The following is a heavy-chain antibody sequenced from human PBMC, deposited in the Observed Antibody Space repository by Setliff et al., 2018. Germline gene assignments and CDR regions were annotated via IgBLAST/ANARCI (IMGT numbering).Heavy chain of an antibody. D-gene: IGHD5-18*01. CDR1: GYTLTSHY. CDR2: INPSGGST. J-gene: IGHJ6*03. CDR3: AREGVDTRSSTDYRYYMDV. Sequence: VASVKVSCKASGYTLTSHYIHWVRQAPGHGLEWMGIINPSGGSTKYAQKFQDRITMTRDTSTSTVYMELSGLRSEDTAVYYCAREGVDTRSSTDYRYYMDVWGKGTAVTVSS. V-gene: IGHV1-46*01.